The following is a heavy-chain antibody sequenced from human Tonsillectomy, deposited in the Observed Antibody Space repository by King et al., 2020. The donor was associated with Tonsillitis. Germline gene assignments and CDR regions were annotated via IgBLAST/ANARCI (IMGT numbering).Heavy chain of an antibody. J-gene: IGHJ4*02. CDR3: ARDQSGSSRHTDKRFDY. D-gene: IGHD1-26*01. CDR2: IYTSGST. V-gene: IGHV4-4*07. Sequence: QLQESGPGLVKPSETLSLTCTVSGGSISSYYWSWIRQPAGKGLEWIGRIYTSGSTNYNPPLKSRVTMSVDTSKNQFSLKLSSVTAADTAVYYCARDQSGSSRHTDKRFDYWGQGTLVTVSS. CDR1: GGSISSYY.